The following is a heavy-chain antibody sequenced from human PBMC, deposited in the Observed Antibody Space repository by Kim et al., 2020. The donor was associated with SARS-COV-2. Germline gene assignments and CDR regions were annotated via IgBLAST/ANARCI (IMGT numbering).Heavy chain of an antibody. Sequence: AQKRQGRVTMTTDTSTSTAYMELRSLRSDDTAVYYCARDIVGALYGMDVWGQGTTVTVSS. V-gene: IGHV1-18*01. J-gene: IGHJ6*02. D-gene: IGHD1-26*01. CDR3: ARDIVGALYGMDV.